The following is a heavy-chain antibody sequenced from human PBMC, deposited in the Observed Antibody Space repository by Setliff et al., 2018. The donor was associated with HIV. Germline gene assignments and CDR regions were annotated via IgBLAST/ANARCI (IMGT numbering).Heavy chain of an antibody. CDR1: GFTVSSYY. V-gene: IGHV3-66*02. Sequence: GGSLRLSCAASGFTVSSYYMSWVRQAPGKGLEWVSTIYSDGNTYHADSVKGRFTLSRDNSENALSLQMNSLRPEDTAAYYRARVRLYNTALDSWGQGTLVTVSS. CDR2: IYSDGNT. CDR3: ARVRLYNTALDS. J-gene: IGHJ1*01. D-gene: IGHD3-3*01.